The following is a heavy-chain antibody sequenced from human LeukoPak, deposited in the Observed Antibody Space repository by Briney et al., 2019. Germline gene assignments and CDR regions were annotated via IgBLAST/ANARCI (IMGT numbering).Heavy chain of an antibody. J-gene: IGHJ3*02. D-gene: IGHD2-8*02. CDR3: ARKTGGSLDI. CDR2: ISSSSSTI. Sequence: PGGSLRLSCAASGFTFSIYSMNWVRQAPGKGLEWVTYISSSSSTIYYADSVKGRFTISRDNAKNSLYLEMNSLRAEDTAVYYCARKTGGSLDIWGQGTMVTVSS. CDR1: GFTFSIYS. V-gene: IGHV3-48*01.